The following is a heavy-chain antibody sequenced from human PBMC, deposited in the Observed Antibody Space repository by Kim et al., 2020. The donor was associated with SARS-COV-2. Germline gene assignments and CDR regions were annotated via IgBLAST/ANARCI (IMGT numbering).Heavy chain of an antibody. Sequence: SETLSLTCTVSGGSISSYYWSWIRQPPGKGLEWIGYIYYSGSTNYNPSLKSRVTISVDTSKNQFSLKLSSVTAADTAVYYCARVSDGGEYGMDVWGQGTTVTVSS. CDR2: IYYSGST. V-gene: IGHV4-59*01. J-gene: IGHJ6*02. CDR1: GGSISSYY. CDR3: ARVSDGGEYGMDV. D-gene: IGHD3-16*01.